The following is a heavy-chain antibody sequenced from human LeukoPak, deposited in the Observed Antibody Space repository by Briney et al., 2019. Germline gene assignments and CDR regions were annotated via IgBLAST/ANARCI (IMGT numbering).Heavy chain of an antibody. J-gene: IGHJ4*02. CDR2: INPSGGST. D-gene: IGHD4-17*01. V-gene: IGHV1-46*01. CDR3: ARDDGDYDFDY. CDR1: GYTFTSYY. Sequence: ASVKVSCKAPGYTFTSYYMHWVRQAPGQGLEWMGIINPSGGSTSYAQKFQGRVTMTRDTSTSTVYMELSSLRSEDTAVYYCARDDGDYDFDYWGQGTLVTVSS.